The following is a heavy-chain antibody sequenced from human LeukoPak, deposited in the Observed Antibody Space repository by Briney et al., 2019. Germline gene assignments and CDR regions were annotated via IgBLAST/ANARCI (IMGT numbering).Heavy chain of an antibody. CDR1: GFTSDDYA. Sequence: GGSLRLSCAASGFTSDDYAMHWVRQAPGKGLGWVSGISWNSGSIGYADSVKGRSTISRDNAKNSLYLQMNSLRAEDTALYYCAKTTRVRAYYGMDVWGQGTTVTVSS. CDR3: AKTTRVRAYYGMDV. CDR2: ISWNSGSI. J-gene: IGHJ6*02. D-gene: IGHD3-10*01. V-gene: IGHV3-9*02.